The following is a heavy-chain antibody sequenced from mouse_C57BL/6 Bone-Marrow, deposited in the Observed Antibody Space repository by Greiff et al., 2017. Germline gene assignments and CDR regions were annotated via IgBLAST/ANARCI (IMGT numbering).Heavy chain of an antibody. V-gene: IGHV1-82*01. D-gene: IGHD1-1*01. J-gene: IGHJ1*03. CDR2: IYPGDGDT. Sequence: VQLQQSGPELVKPGASVKISCKASGYAFSSSWMNWVKQRPGKGLEWIGRIYPGDGDTNYNGKFKGKATLTADKSSSTAYMQLSSLTSEDSSVYFCAKRRDGSNYWCFDVWGTGTTVTVSS. CDR1: GYAFSSSW. CDR3: AKRRDGSNYWCFDV.